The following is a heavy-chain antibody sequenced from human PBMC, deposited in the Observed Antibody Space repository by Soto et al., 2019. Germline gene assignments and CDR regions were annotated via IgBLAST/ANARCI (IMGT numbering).Heavy chain of an antibody. CDR2: INHSGST. V-gene: IGHV4-34*01. CDR3: ARGESTGYYHYGMDV. J-gene: IGHJ6*02. CDR1: GGSFTGYH. D-gene: IGHD3-9*01. Sequence: SETLSLTCAVYGGSFTGYHWRWIRQPPGKGLEWIGEINHSGSTNYKSSLKSRVTISVDTSKNQFSLKLSSVTAADTAVYYCARGESTGYYHYGMDVWGQGTTVTVSS.